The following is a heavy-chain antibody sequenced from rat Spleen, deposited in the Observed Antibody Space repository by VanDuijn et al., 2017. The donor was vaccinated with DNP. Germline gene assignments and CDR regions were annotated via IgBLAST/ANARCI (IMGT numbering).Heavy chain of an antibody. Sequence: EVQLVESGGGLVQPGRSLKVSCAASGFTFSDYYMAWVRQAPTKGLEWVAYISYDGTITYYGDSVKGRFTISRDNAKNTQYLQMDSLRSEDTATYYCTRVGDYHDGGDGDVLDVWGQGTSVTVSS. J-gene: IGHJ4*01. D-gene: IGHD1-12*02. CDR3: TRVGDYHDGGDGDVLDV. CDR2: ISYDGTIT. CDR1: GFTFSDYY. V-gene: IGHV5-20*01.